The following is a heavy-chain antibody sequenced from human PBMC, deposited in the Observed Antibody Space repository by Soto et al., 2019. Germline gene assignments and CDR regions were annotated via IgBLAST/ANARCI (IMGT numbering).Heavy chain of an antibody. CDR2: IIPIFGTA. CDR3: ARGGIVVVPAASGGYYYYYGMDV. Sequence: QVQLVQSGAEVKKPGSSVKVSCKASGGTFSSYAISWVRQAPGQGLEWMGGIIPIFGTANYAQKFQGRVTITADESTSTAYMVLSSLRSEDTAVYYCARGGIVVVPAASGGYYYYYGMDVWGQGTTVTVSS. V-gene: IGHV1-69*01. J-gene: IGHJ6*02. CDR1: GGTFSSYA. D-gene: IGHD2-2*01.